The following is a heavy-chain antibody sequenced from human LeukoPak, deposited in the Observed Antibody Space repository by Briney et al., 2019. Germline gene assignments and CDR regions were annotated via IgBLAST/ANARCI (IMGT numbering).Heavy chain of an antibody. Sequence: SETLSLTCTVSGGSISSYYWSWIRQPPGKGLEWIGYIYYSGSTNYNPSLKSRVTISVDTSKNQFSLKLSSVTAADTAVYYCARDYSTPGGWFDPWGQGTLVTVSS. V-gene: IGHV4-59*12. CDR1: GGSISSYY. D-gene: IGHD4-11*01. CDR2: IYYSGST. CDR3: ARDYSTPGGWFDP. J-gene: IGHJ5*02.